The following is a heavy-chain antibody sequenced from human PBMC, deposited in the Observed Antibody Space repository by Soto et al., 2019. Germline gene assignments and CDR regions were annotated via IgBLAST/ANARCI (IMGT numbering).Heavy chain of an antibody. V-gene: IGHV3-15*01. CDR2: IKSKTDGGTT. CDR1: GFTFSNAW. J-gene: IGHJ4*02. Sequence: EVQLVESGGGLVKPGGSLRLSCAASGFTFSNAWMSWVRQAPGKGLEWVGRIKSKTDGGTTDYAAPVKGRFTISRDDSKNTLYLQMNSLKTEDTAVYYCTTGVILRYFDWSSYYFDYWGQGTLVTVSS. CDR3: TTGVILRYFDWSSYYFDY. D-gene: IGHD3-9*01.